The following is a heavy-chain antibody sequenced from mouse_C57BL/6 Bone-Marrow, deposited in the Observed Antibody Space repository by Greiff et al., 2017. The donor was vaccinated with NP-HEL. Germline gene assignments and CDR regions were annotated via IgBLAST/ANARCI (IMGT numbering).Heavy chain of an antibody. V-gene: IGHV1-58*01. CDR1: GYTFTSYG. Sequence: EVQLQESGAELVRPGSSVKMSCKTSGYTFTSYGINWVKQRPGQGLEWIGYIYIGNGYTEYNEKFKGKATLTSDTSSSTAYMQLSSLTSEDSAIYFCAILEEVNWDLYYFDYWGQGTTLTVSS. J-gene: IGHJ2*01. D-gene: IGHD4-1*02. CDR3: AILEEVNWDLYYFDY. CDR2: IYIGNGYT.